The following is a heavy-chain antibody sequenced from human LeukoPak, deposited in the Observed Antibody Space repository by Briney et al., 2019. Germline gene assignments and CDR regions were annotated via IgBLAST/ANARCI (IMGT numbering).Heavy chain of an antibody. CDR3: ARHSTSGWNWFDP. Sequence: SETLSLTGTVSGSSISSYYWSWIRQPPGKGLEWIGYIYYTGSTNYNPSLKSRVTISVDTSKNQFSLKLSSVTAADTAVYYCARHSTSGWNWFDPWGQGTLVTVSS. CDR2: IYYTGST. CDR1: GSSISSYY. D-gene: IGHD6-19*01. V-gene: IGHV4-59*08. J-gene: IGHJ5*02.